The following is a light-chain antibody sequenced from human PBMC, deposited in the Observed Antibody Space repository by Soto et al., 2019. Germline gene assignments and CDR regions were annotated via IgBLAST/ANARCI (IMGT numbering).Light chain of an antibody. J-gene: IGLJ2*01. CDR1: NVGRYE. Sequence: QSVVTQPPSVSGTPGQGVIISCSNVGRYEVSWYQQVPGMAPKLLIHTTSQRPSGVPDRFSASKSGTSASLAIRGLQSEDEADYFCSSWDDSLSGVVFGRGTKLTVL. CDR3: SSWDDSLSGVV. CDR2: TTS. V-gene: IGLV1-44*01.